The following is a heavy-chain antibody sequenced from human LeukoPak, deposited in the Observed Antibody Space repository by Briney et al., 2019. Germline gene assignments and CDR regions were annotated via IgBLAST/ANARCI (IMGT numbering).Heavy chain of an antibody. CDR1: GGSFSGYY. J-gene: IGHJ3*02. V-gene: IGHV4-34*01. D-gene: IGHD6-19*01. Sequence: SSETLSLTCAVYGGSFSGYYWSWIRQPPGKGLEWIGEINHSGSTNYNPSLKSRVTISVDTSKNQFSLKLSSVTAADTAVYYCARPYGGWYKGYAFDIWGQGTMVTVSS. CDR3: ARPYGGWYKGYAFDI. CDR2: INHSGST.